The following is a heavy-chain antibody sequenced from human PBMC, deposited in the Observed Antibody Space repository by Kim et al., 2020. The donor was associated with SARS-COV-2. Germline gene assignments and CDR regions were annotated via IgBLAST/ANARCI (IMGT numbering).Heavy chain of an antibody. CDR3: SKGLRGYSYGLFSTLGGMDV. J-gene: IGHJ6*02. CDR1: GGSFSGYY. V-gene: IGHV4-34*01. CDR2: INHSGST. Sequence: SETLSLTCAVYGGSFSGYYWSWIRQPPGKGLEWIGEINHSGSTNYNPSLKSRVTISVDTSKNQFSLKLSSVTAADTAVYYCSKGLRGYSYGLFSTLGGMDVWGQGTTVTVSS. D-gene: IGHD5-18*01.